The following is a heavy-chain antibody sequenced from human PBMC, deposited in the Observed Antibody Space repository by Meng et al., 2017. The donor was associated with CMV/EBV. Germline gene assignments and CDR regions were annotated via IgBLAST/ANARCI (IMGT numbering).Heavy chain of an antibody. V-gene: IGHV1-18*01. CDR3: ARDPWYCSGGSCYYYYYGMDV. CDR2: ISAYNGNT. Sequence: ASVNVSCKASGYTFTSYGISWVRQAPGHGLEWMGWISAYNGNTNYAQKLQGRVTMTTDTSTSTAYMELRSLRADDTAVYYCARDPWYCSGGSCYYYYYGMDVWGQGTTVTVSS. J-gene: IGHJ6*02. D-gene: IGHD2-15*01. CDR1: GYTFTSYG.